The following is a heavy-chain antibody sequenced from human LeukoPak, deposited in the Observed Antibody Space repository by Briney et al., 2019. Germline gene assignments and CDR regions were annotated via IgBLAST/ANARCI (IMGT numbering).Heavy chain of an antibody. CDR3: ARWVGAADY. V-gene: IGHV4-39*01. CDR2: IYYGGST. D-gene: IGHD2-15*01. CDR1: GGSISSNSFY. Sequence: SETLSLTCTVSGGSISSNSFYWGWIRQPPGKGLEWIGSIYYGGSTYYNPSLKSRATISVDTSKNQFSLTLNSVTAADMSVYYCARWVGAADYWGQGTLVTASS. J-gene: IGHJ4*02.